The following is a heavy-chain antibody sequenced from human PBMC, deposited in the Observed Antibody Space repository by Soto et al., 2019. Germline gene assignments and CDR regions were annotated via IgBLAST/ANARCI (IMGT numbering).Heavy chain of an antibody. CDR3: ARGLCSGGSCYEGWFDP. J-gene: IGHJ5*02. D-gene: IGHD2-15*01. CDR1: GGSFSGYY. Sequence: SETLSLTCAVYGGSFSGYYWSWIRQPPGKGLEWIGEINHSGSTNYNPSLKSRVTISVDTSKNQFSLKLSSVTAADTAVYYCARGLCSGGSCYEGWFDPWGQGTLVTVSS. V-gene: IGHV4-34*01. CDR2: INHSGST.